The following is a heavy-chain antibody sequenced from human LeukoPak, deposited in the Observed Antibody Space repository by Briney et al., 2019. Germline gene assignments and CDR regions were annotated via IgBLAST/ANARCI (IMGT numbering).Heavy chain of an antibody. Sequence: GESLKISCKGFGYTFTSYWIGWVRQMPGKGLEYMGIIHPGDSDTRYSPSFQGQVTISVDRSSTTAYLQWSRLRASDTAMYYCATHPGGLQSGFDNWGQGTLVTVSS. D-gene: IGHD5-24*01. J-gene: IGHJ4*02. CDR3: ATHPGGLQSGFDN. CDR2: IHPGDSDT. V-gene: IGHV5-51*01. CDR1: GYTFTSYW.